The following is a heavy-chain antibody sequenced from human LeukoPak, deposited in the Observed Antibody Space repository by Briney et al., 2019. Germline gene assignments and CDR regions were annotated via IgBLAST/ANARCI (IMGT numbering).Heavy chain of an antibody. V-gene: IGHV5-51*01. D-gene: IGHD6-19*01. CDR3: ARQDSSGWYYGYYYYGKDV. J-gene: IGHJ6*02. CDR1: GYSFTSYW. Sequence: GESLKISCKGSGYSFTSYWIGWVRQMPGKGLEWMGIIYPGDSDTRYSPSFQGQVTISADKSISTAYLQWSSLKASDTPMYYCARQDSSGWYYGYYYYGKDVWGQGTTVTVSS. CDR2: IYPGDSDT.